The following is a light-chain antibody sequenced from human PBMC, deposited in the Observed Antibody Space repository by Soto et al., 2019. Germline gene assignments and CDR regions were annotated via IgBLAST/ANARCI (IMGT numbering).Light chain of an antibody. J-gene: IGKJ4*01. CDR2: DAS. V-gene: IGKV3-11*01. Sequence: SQSVSSYFAWYQQQPRQAPRLLIYDASTRATGIPARFSGSGSGTAFTLPISSLQDADDVVDYCYQHSNWSPLTFGGGTKVDIK. CDR1: QSVSSY. CDR3: YQHSNWSPLT.